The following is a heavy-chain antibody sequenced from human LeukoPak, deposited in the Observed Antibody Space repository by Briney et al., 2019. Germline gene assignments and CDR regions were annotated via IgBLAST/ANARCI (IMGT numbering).Heavy chain of an antibody. D-gene: IGHD6-6*01. CDR1: GGSISSYY. CDR2: IYTSGST. Sequence: PSETLSLTCTVSGGSISSYYWSWIRQPPGKGLELIGYIYTSGSTNYNPSLKSRVTISVDTSKNQFSLKLSSVTAADTAVYYCARHGRSSSSLGWFDPWGQGTLVTVSS. V-gene: IGHV4-4*09. CDR3: ARHGRSSSSLGWFDP. J-gene: IGHJ5*02.